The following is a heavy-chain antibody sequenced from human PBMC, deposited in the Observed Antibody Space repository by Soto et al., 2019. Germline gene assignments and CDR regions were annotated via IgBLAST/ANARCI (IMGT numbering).Heavy chain of an antibody. CDR1: GGSITTGGYF. J-gene: IGHJ4*02. CDR3: ARVVSGSYFDS. D-gene: IGHD1-26*01. CDR2: IYYSGTT. Sequence: QVQLQESGPGLVKASQTLSLTCTVSGGSITTGGYFWSWIRQHPGKGLEWIGYIYYSGTTHYNPSLKSRVTISVDTSKNQFSLKLSSVTAADTAVYYCARVVSGSYFDSWGQGTLVTVSS. V-gene: IGHV4-31*03.